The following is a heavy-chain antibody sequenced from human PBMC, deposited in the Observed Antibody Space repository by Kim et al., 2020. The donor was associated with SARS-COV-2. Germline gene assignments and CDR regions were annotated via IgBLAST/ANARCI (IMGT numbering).Heavy chain of an antibody. V-gene: IGHV3-13*01. CDR3: ARGREELLWFGELSHAFDI. J-gene: IGHJ3*02. D-gene: IGHD3-10*01. Sequence: GGSLRLSCAASGFTFSSYDMHWVRQATGKGLEWVSAIGTAGDTYYPGSVKGRFTISRENAKNSLYLQMNSLRAGDTAVYYCARGREELLWFGELSHAFDIWGQGTMVTVSS. CDR2: IGTAGDT. CDR1: GFTFSSYD.